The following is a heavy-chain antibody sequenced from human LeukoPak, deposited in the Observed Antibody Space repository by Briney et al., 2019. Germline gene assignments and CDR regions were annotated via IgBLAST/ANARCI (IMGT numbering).Heavy chain of an antibody. Sequence: KPSETLSLTCTVSGGSISSGDYYWSWIRQPPGKGLEWIGYIYYSGSTYYNPSLKSRVTISVDTSKNQFSLKLSSVTAADTAVYYCARYIAVAGTFDYWGQGTLVTVSS. J-gene: IGHJ4*02. V-gene: IGHV4-30-4*01. CDR1: GGSISSGDYY. CDR3: ARYIAVAGTFDY. D-gene: IGHD6-19*01. CDR2: IYYSGST.